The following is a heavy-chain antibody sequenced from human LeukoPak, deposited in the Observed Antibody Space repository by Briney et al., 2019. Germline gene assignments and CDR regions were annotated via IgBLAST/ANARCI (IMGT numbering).Heavy chain of an antibody. CDR3: AKQLGYCSDGSCYFPY. J-gene: IGHJ4*02. D-gene: IGHD2-15*01. V-gene: IGHV3-23*01. CDR2: ISNNGGYT. Sequence: GGSLRLSCAASGFTFSSYAMSWVRQAPGKGLEWVSAISNNGGYTYYADSVQGRFTISRDNSKSTLCLQMSSLRAEDTAVYYCAKQLGYCSDGSCYFPYWGQGTLVTVSS. CDR1: GFTFSSYA.